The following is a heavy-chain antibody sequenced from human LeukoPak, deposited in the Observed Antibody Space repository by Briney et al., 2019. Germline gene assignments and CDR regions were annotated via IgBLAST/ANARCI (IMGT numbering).Heavy chain of an antibody. V-gene: IGHV3-48*02. J-gene: IGHJ3*02. CDR2: ISSSSSTT. CDR1: GFTFSSFG. D-gene: IGHD3/OR15-3a*01. Sequence: GGSLRLSCAASGFTFSSFGMNWVRQTQGKGPEWVSYISSSSSTTYYADSVQGRFTISRDNAKNSLYLQMNSLRDEDTAVYYCARDWTSAFDIWGQGTMVTVSS. CDR3: ARDWTSAFDI.